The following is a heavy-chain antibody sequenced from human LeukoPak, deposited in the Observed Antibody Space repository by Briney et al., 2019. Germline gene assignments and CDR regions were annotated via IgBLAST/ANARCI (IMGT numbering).Heavy chain of an antibody. Sequence: PSETLSLTCAVYGGSFSGYYWSWIRQPPGKGLEWIGEINHSGSTNSNPSLKSRVTISVDASKNQFSLKLSTVTAADTAVYYCARGGWELPEGSLDYWGQGTLVTVSS. CDR3: ARGGWELPEGSLDY. J-gene: IGHJ4*02. V-gene: IGHV4-34*01. CDR2: INHSGST. CDR1: GGSFSGYY. D-gene: IGHD1-26*01.